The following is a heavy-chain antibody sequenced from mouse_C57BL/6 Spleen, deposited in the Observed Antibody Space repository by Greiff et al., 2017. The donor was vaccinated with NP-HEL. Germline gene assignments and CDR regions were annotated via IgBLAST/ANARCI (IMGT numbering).Heavy chain of an antibody. CDR3: AILWGYFDV. CDR2: ISYDGSN. J-gene: IGHJ1*03. D-gene: IGHD1-1*01. CDR1: GYSITSGYY. Sequence: EVKLVESGPGLVKPSQSLSLTCSVTGYSITSGYYWNWIRQFPGNKLEWMGYISYDGSNNYNPSLKNRISITRDTSKNQFFLKLNSVTTEDTATYYCAILWGYFDVWGTGTTVTVSS. V-gene: IGHV3-6*01.